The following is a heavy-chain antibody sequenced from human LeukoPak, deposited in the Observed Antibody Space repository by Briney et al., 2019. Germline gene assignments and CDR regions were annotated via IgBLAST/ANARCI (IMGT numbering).Heavy chain of an antibody. CDR3: ARGATTVPFDY. CDR2: IYYSGST. D-gene: IGHD4-17*01. V-gene: IGHV4-59*01. J-gene: IGHJ4*02. Sequence: SSETLSLTCTVSGGSISSYYWSWIRQPPGKGLEWIGYIYYSGSTNYNPSLKSRVTISVDTSKNQFSLKLSSVTAADTAVYYCARGATTVPFDYWGQGTLVTVSS. CDR1: GGSISSYY.